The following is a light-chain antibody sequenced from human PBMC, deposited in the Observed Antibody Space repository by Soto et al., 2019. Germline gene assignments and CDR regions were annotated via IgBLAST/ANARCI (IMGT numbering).Light chain of an antibody. V-gene: IGKV1-5*03. CDR1: QSISSW. J-gene: IGKJ1*01. CDR3: QHYNSYSEA. CDR2: KAS. Sequence: DIQMTQPPSALSASLGDRVHITCRASQSISSWLAWYQQKPGKAPKLLIYKASTLKSGVPSRFSGSGSGTEFTLTISSLQPDDFATYYCQHYNSYSEAFGQGTKVDI.